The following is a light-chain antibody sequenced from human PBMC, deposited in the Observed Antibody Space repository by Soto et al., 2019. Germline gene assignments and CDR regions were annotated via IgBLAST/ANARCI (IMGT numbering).Light chain of an antibody. CDR1: IRDVGAYNL. J-gene: IGLJ3*02. CDR3: SAYTASSTLV. Sequence: QSALTQPASVSGSAGQSITISCSGTIRDVGAYNLVSWYQQHPGTAPKLIIYEVRNRPSGISSRFSGSRSGNTASLTISGLQSEDEGDYYCSAYTASSTLVFGGGTKLTVL. CDR2: EVR. V-gene: IGLV2-14*01.